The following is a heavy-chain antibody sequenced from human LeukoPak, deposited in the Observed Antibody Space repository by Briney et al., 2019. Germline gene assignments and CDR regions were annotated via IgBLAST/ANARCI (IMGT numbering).Heavy chain of an antibody. J-gene: IGHJ1*01. Sequence: PSETLSLTCKISGYPVSSGYYCGWIRQSPGKGLEWIGSVYHSGNTYFNPSLRSRVTLSIDTSNNEFSLKFSYVTAADTGVYYCASRMGWSLNKYFQHWDQGTLVTVSS. CDR3: ASRMGWSLNKYFQH. CDR2: VYHSGNT. V-gene: IGHV4-38-2*02. D-gene: IGHD3-3*01. CDR1: GYPVSSGYY.